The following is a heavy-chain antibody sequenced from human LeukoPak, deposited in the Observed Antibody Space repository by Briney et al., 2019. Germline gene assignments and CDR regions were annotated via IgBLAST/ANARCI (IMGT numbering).Heavy chain of an antibody. V-gene: IGHV3-74*01. CDR2: INSDGRIT. CDR1: GFPFSSYW. J-gene: IGHJ4*02. Sequence: PGGSLRLSCETSGFPFSSYWMHWVRQAPLKGPVWVARINSDGRITIYADSVKGRVTISRDNSKNTLYLQVNSLRVEDTAVYYCVRDLGPGDYWGQGTLVTVSS. CDR3: VRDLGPGDY. D-gene: IGHD3-10*01.